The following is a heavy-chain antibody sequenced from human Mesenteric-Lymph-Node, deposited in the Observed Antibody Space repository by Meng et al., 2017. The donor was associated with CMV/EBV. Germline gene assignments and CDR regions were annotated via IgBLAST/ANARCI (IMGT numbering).Heavy chain of an antibody. D-gene: IGHD4-17*01. Sequence: YTLNSYYMHWVRQAPGQGLEWMGIINPSGGSTSYAQKFQGRVTMTRDTSTSTVYMELSSLRSEDTAVYYCARDGGRITTVTTGSVWFDPWGQGTLVTVS. CDR2: INPSGGST. V-gene: IGHV1-46*02. CDR1: YTLNSYY. CDR3: ARDGGRITTVTTGSVWFDP. J-gene: IGHJ5*02.